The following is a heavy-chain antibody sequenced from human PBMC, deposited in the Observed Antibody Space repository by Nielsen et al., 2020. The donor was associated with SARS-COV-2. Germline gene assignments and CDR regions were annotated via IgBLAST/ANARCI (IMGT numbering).Heavy chain of an antibody. V-gene: IGHV1-18*01. CDR1: GYTFTSYG. D-gene: IGHD6-13*01. J-gene: IGHJ5*02. Sequence: ASVKVSCKASGYTFTSYGISWVRQAPGQGLEWMGWISAYNGNTNYAQKLQGRVTMTTDTSTSTAYMELRSLRSEDTAVYYCARVGTYSSSWAEGWFDPWGQGTLVTVSS. CDR2: ISAYNGNT. CDR3: ARVGTYSSSWAEGWFDP.